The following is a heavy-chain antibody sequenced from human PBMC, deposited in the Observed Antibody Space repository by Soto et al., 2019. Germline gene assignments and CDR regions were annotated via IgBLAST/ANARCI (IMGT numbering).Heavy chain of an antibody. CDR3: ARTYSGTFPPPCYFDY. CDR1: GYSFTKYW. Sequence: EVQLAQSGAEVKKPGESLKISCKGSGYSFTKYWIGWVRQMPGKGLEWMGIIYPGDSDTRYSPSFRGQIIISADKSISTAYPQWTSLQASDTAIYCCARTYSGTFPPPCYFDYWGQGTLVTVSS. CDR2: IYPGDSDT. J-gene: IGHJ4*02. D-gene: IGHD1-26*01. V-gene: IGHV5-51*01.